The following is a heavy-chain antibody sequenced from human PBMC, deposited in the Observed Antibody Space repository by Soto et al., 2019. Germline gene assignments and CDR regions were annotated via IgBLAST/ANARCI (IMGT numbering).Heavy chain of an antibody. D-gene: IGHD1-1*01. CDR3: ARYNSYDIDY. J-gene: IGHJ4*02. CDR2: IHYSGTT. V-gene: IGHV4-59*01. Sequence: VQLQESGPGLVKPSETLSLTCTVSGTSISSYYWSWIRQPPGKGLEWIANIHYSGTTNYNPSLASRVTLSVDTSKNQFSLKMTYVTAADRAMYFCARYNSYDIDYWGRGTLVTGSS. CDR1: GTSISSYY.